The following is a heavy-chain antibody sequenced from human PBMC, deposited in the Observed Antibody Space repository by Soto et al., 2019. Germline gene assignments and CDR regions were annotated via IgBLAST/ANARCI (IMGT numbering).Heavy chain of an antibody. V-gene: IGHV4-34*01. D-gene: IGHD3-16*01. CDR2: INHSGST. CDR1: VASFSGYY. J-gene: IGHJ5*02. CDR3: ARGRGVSVPGVWGLNLFDP. Sequence: SYTLYLTCALYVASFSGYYWSWIRQSPGKGLEWIGEINHSGSTKFNSSLKSRVTISVDTAKNHFSLKLNSVTAADTAVYFCARGRGVSVPGVWGLNLFDPWGQGTVVTVSS.